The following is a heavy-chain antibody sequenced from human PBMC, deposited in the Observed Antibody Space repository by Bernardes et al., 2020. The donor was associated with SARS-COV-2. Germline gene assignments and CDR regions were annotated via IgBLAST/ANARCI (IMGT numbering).Heavy chain of an antibody. CDR3: ARLSSFYYYAMDV. D-gene: IGHD6-6*01. CDR2: INHSGVT. CDR1: GGSFSGYY. Sequence: SETLSLTCVIYGGSFSGYYWGWVRQPPGKGLEWIGEINHSGVTNYNPSLKSRVTISLDTSKNRFSLNLTSVTAADTAVYYCARLSSFYYYAMDVWGQGTTVSVSS. J-gene: IGHJ6*02. V-gene: IGHV4-34*01.